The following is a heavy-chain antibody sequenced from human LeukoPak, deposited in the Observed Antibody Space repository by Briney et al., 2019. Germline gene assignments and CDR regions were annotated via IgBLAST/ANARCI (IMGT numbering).Heavy chain of an antibody. Sequence: GGSLRLSCAASGFTFSDYYMNWIRQAPGKGLEWVSYISSSGSTIYHADSVKGRFTISRDNAKNSLYLQMNSLRAEDTAVYYCARDVPPGPSEGMDVWGQGTTVTVSS. J-gene: IGHJ6*02. D-gene: IGHD1-14*01. CDR1: GFTFSDYY. V-gene: IGHV3-11*04. CDR2: ISSSGSTI. CDR3: ARDVPPGPSEGMDV.